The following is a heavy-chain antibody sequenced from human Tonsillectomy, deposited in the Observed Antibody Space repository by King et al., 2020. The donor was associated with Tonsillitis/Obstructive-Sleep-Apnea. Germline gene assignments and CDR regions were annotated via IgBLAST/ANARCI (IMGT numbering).Heavy chain of an antibody. V-gene: IGHV1-69*01. CDR1: GGHFLISA. D-gene: IGHD1-14*01. J-gene: IGHJ4*02. CDR3: ASDPQTGVTEPRFDY. Sequence: QLVQSGAEFQKHGSSFKVSFPASGGHFLISAISLCRPATGKSLYVLLGRLPTFGTANYAQKFQGRVTITADESTSTAYMELSSLRSEDTAVYYCASDPQTGVTEPRFDYWGQGTLVTVSS. CDR2: RLPTFGTA.